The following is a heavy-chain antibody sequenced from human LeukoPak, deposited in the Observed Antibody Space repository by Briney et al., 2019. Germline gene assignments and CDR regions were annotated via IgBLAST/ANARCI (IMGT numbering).Heavy chain of an antibody. CDR1: GFTFSDYS. D-gene: IGHD3-22*01. Sequence: GGSLRLSCAASGFTFSDYSMNWVRQAPGKGLEWVSSISSSSIYIYYADSVKGRFTISRDNAKNSLYLQMNSLRAEDTAVYYCARDYYDSSGPGAFDIWGQGAMVAVSS. J-gene: IGHJ3*02. CDR2: ISSSSIYI. CDR3: ARDYYDSSGPGAFDI. V-gene: IGHV3-21*01.